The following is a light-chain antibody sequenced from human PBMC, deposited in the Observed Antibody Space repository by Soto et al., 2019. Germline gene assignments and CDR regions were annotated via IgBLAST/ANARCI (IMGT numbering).Light chain of an antibody. CDR3: SSSTSSSTP. CDR2: DVS. Sequence: QSALTQPASVSGSPGQSITISCTGTSSDVGGYNYVSWYQQHPGKAPKLMIYDVSNRPSGVSNRFSGSKSGNTASLTISGLQAEDEADYYCSSSTSSSTPFGTGTKVTVL. J-gene: IGLJ1*01. CDR1: SSDVGGYNY. V-gene: IGLV2-14*01.